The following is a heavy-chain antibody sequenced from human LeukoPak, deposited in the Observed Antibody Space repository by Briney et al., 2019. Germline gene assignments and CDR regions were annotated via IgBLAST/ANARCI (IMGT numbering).Heavy chain of an antibody. CDR2: ISYDGSNK. J-gene: IGHJ4*02. CDR1: GFTFSSYG. D-gene: IGHD3-22*01. V-gene: IGHV3-30*18. CDR3: AKDGLNYYDSTGYSAGDDS. Sequence: QPGGSLRLSCAASGFTFSSYGMHWVRQAPGKGLEWVAVISYDGSNKYYAASVKGRFTITRDNSKNTLYLQMNSLRAEDTAVYYCAKDGLNYYDSTGYSAGDDSWGQGALVTVSS.